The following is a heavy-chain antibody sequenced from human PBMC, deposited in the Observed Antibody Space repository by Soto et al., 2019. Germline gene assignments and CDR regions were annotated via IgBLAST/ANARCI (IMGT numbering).Heavy chain of an antibody. CDR2: ISSSGSTI. Sequence: GGSLRLSCAASGFTFSDYYMSWIRQAPGKGLEWVSYISSSGSTIYYADSVKGRFTISRDNAKNSLYLQMNSLRAEDTAVYYCASFDSRGSGPGGAFDIWGQGTMVTVSS. J-gene: IGHJ3*02. CDR3: ASFDSRGSGPGGAFDI. V-gene: IGHV3-11*01. CDR1: GFTFSDYY. D-gene: IGHD3-10*01.